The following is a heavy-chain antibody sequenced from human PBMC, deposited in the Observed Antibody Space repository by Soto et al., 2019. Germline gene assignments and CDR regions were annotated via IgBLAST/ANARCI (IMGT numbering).Heavy chain of an antibody. CDR2: ISSSGSTI. CDR1: GFTFSSYE. D-gene: IGHD3-10*02. V-gene: IGHV3-48*03. J-gene: IGHJ4*02. CDR3: ARDPMEVCSGSYYDY. Sequence: GGSLRLSCAASGFTFSSYEMNWVRQAPGKGLEWVSYISSSGSTIYYADSVKGRFTISRDNAKNSLYLQMNSLRAEDTAVYYCARDPMEVCSGSYYDYWGQGTLVTVSS.